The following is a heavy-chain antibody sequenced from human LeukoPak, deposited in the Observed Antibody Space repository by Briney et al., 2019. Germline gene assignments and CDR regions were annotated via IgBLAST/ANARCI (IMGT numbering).Heavy chain of an antibody. J-gene: IGHJ4*02. V-gene: IGHV1-69*01. CDR1: GGTFSSYA. CDR3: ARISSSSYHYFDY. D-gene: IGHD6-6*01. Sequence: ASVTVSCKASGGTFSSYAISWVRQAPGQGLEWMGGIIPIFGTANYAQKFQGRVTITADDSTSTAYMELSSLRSEDTAVYYCARISSSSYHYFDYWGQGTLVTVSS. CDR2: IIPIFGTA.